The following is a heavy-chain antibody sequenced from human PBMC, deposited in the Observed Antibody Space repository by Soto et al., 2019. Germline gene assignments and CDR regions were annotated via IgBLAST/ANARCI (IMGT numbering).Heavy chain of an antibody. J-gene: IGHJ4*02. CDR1: GFTFSSYA. CDR3: GRDKECSSSYCFDY. V-gene: IGHV3-30-3*01. Sequence: GGYLRLSCAASGFTFSSYAMHWVRQAPGKGLEWVAVISYDGSNKYYADSVKGRFTISRDNFKNTLNLQMNSLRAEDTAVYYCGRDKECSSSYCFDYRGKGTLGTVSS. CDR2: ISYDGSNK. D-gene: IGHD6-6*01.